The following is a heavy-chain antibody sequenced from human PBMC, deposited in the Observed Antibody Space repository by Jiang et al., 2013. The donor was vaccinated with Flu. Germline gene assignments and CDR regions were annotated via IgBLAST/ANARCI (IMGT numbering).Heavy chain of an antibody. V-gene: IGHV3-33*01. CDR3: ARFSSNYYYGMDV. CDR1: GFTFSSYG. Sequence: VQLVESGGGLVQPGRSLRLSCAASGFTFSSYGMHWVRQAPGKGLEWVAVIWYDGSNKYYADSVKGRFTISRDNSKNTLYLQMNSLRAEDTAVYYCARFSSNYYYGMDVWGQGTTVTVSS. D-gene: IGHD6-6*01. J-gene: IGHJ6*02. CDR2: IWYDGSNK.